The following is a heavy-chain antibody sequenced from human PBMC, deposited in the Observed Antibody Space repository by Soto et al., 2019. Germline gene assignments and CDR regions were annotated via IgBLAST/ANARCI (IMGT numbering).Heavy chain of an antibody. Sequence: GGSLRLSCEASGFTFSSYAMHWVRQAPGKGLEWVGFIWYDESNTFYAESVKGRFTISRDNAKNTLYLQMNSLRAEDTAVYYCARGDRGAFDLWGQGTMVTVSS. V-gene: IGHV3-33*08. D-gene: IGHD2-21*02. CDR3: ARGDRGAFDL. CDR2: IWYDESNT. CDR1: GFTFSSYA. J-gene: IGHJ3*01.